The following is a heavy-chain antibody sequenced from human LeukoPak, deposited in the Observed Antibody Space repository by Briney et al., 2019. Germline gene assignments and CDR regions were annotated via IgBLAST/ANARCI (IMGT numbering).Heavy chain of an antibody. V-gene: IGHV3-30*18. CDR2: ISNDGSNK. Sequence: GGSLRLSCAASGFSFSTDGMHWVRQAPGKGLEWVAVISNDGSNKYYADSVKGRFTISRDNSKNTLYLQMNSLRVEDTAVYYCAEDLIAAGWFDPWGPGTLVTVSS. CDR1: GFSFSTDG. CDR3: AEDLIAAGWFDP. D-gene: IGHD6-6*01. J-gene: IGHJ5*02.